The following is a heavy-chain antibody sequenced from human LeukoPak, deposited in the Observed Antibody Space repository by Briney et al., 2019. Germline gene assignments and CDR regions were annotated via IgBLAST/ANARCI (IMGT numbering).Heavy chain of an antibody. CDR3: ARSRITMIVVVPDAFDI. D-gene: IGHD3-22*01. CDR2: IYSGGST. CDR1: GYTFSSYA. J-gene: IGHJ3*02. Sequence: GGSLRLSCAASGYTFSSYAMSWVRQAPGKGLEWVSVIYSGGSTYYADSVKGRFTISRDNSKNTLYLQMNSLRAEDTAVYYCARSRITMIVVVPDAFDIWGQGTMVTVSS. V-gene: IGHV3-53*01.